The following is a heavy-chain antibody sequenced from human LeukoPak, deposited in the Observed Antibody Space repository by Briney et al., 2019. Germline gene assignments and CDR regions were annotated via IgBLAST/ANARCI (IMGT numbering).Heavy chain of an antibody. J-gene: IGHJ4*02. V-gene: IGHV4-4*07. CDR1: GDSVNSFP. CDR3: GTVEGTNMIPV. CDR2: MKIGVTT. Sequence: SETLSLTRTVSGDSVNSFPWSWIWQPARGRVEWIGRMKIGVTTNYNPSLKSRDTMSVDTSRSQLSLKMTSVTAADTAVYYCGTVEGTNMIPVWGQGTLVTVSS. D-gene: IGHD1-1*01.